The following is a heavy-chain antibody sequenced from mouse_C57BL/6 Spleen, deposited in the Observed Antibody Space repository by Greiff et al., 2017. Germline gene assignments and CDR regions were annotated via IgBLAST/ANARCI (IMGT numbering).Heavy chain of an antibody. Sequence: EVQLQQSGAELVKPGASVKLSCTASGFNIKDYYMHWVKQRTEQGLEWIGRIDPEDGETKYAPKFQGKATITADTSSNTAYLQRSILTSEDTAVYCCAETGSSQYYFDYWGQGTTLTVSS. CDR3: AETGSSQYYFDY. CDR2: IDPEDGET. V-gene: IGHV14-2*01. CDR1: GFNIKDYY. J-gene: IGHJ2*01. D-gene: IGHD1-1*01.